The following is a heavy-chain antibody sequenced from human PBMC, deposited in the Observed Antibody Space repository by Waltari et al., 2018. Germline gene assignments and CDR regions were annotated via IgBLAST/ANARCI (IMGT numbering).Heavy chain of an antibody. J-gene: IGHJ4*02. CDR2: IYPGDSET. D-gene: IGHD3-3*01. Sequence: EVQLVQSGAEVTKPGESLKISCKGSGYSFTSYWIGWVRQMPGKGLEWLGIIYPGDSETRDSPSFQGQVTISADKSISTAYLQWSSLKASDTAMYYCARQGYDFWSGYPPLDYWGQGTLVTVSS. CDR1: GYSFTSYW. V-gene: IGHV5-51*01. CDR3: ARQGYDFWSGYPPLDY.